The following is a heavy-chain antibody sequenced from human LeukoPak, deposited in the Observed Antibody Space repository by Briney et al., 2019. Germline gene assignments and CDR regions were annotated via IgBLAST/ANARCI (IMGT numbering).Heavy chain of an antibody. CDR2: IKEDGSEK. CDR3: ARDESGPAY. V-gene: IGHV3-7*01. Sequence: GGSLRLSCAASGFSFSNYWMTWVRQAPGKGLEWVANIKEDGSEKYYVDSVKGRFTISRDNAKNSLYLQMNSLRAEDTALYYCARDESGPAYWGQGTLVTVSS. CDR1: GFSFSNYW. J-gene: IGHJ4*02. D-gene: IGHD3-3*01.